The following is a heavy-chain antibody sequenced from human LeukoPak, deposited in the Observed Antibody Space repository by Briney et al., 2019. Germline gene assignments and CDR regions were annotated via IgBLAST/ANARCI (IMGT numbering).Heavy chain of an antibody. CDR1: GGSISSSSYY. D-gene: IGHD4-17*01. Sequence: PSETLSLTCTVSGGSISSSSYYWGWIRQPPGKGLEWIGSIYYSGSTYYNPSLKSRVTISVDTSKNQFSLKLSSVTAADTAVYYCARQNIATVRYFQHWGQGTLVTVSS. CDR2: IYYSGST. CDR3: ARQNIATVRYFQH. J-gene: IGHJ1*01. V-gene: IGHV4-39*07.